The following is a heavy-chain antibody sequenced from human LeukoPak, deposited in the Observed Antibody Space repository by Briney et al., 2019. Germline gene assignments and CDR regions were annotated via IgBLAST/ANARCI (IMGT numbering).Heavy chain of an antibody. V-gene: IGHV3-30*03. D-gene: IGHD1-26*01. Sequence: PGGSLTLSCAASGFTFSTYGMHWVRQAPGKGLEWVALISYDGSNNYYADSVKGRFTISRDNSKNTLYLQMNSLRAEDTAVYYCATERGSYYAGGAFDIWGQGTMVTVSS. J-gene: IGHJ3*02. CDR3: ATERGSYYAGGAFDI. CDR2: ISYDGSNN. CDR1: GFTFSTYG.